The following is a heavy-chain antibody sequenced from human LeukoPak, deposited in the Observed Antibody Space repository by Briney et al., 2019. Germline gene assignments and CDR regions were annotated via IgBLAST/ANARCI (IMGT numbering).Heavy chain of an antibody. J-gene: IGHJ4*02. CDR2: INRDGSER. Sequence: GGSLRLSCAASGFTFGGYWMSWVRQAPGKGLERVANINRDGSERYYVDSVKGRFTISRDNARNSPYLEMNSLRVEDTGVYYCARDLVGASHYWGQGTLVTVPS. V-gene: IGHV3-7*01. CDR1: GFTFGGYW. CDR3: ARDLVGASHY. D-gene: IGHD1-26*01.